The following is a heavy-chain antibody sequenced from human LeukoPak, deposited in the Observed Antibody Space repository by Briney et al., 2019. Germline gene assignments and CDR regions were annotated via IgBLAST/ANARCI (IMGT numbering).Heavy chain of an antibody. D-gene: IGHD4-17*01. J-gene: IGHJ4*02. Sequence: SETLSLTCTVSGGSISSSSYYWSWIRQPPGKGLEWIGEINHSGSTNYNPSLRSRVTISVDTSKNQFSLKLSSVTAADTAVYYCARGRLYGDYVIGYWGQGTLVTVSS. CDR3: ARGRLYGDYVIGY. CDR2: INHSGST. CDR1: GGSISSSSYY. V-gene: IGHV4-39*07.